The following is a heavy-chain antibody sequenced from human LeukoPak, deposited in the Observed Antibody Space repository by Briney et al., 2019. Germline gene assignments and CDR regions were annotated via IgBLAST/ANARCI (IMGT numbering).Heavy chain of an antibody. Sequence: GGSLRLSCAASGFTFSNAWMSWVRQAPGKGLEWVGRIKSKTDGGTTDYAAPVKGRFTISRDDSKNTLYLQMNSLKTEDTAVYYCTTDNGNYFVATNFDYWGQGTLVTVSS. J-gene: IGHJ4*02. CDR1: GFTFSNAW. V-gene: IGHV3-15*01. D-gene: IGHD1-7*01. CDR3: TTDNGNYFVATNFDY. CDR2: IKSKTDGGTT.